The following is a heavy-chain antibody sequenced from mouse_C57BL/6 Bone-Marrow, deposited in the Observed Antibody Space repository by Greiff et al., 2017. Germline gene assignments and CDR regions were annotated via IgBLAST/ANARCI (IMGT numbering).Heavy chain of an antibody. Sequence: EVMLVESGEGLVKPGGSLKLSCAASGFTFSSYAMSWVRQTPEKRLEWVAYISSGGDYIYYADTVKGRFAIARDNARNTLYLQMSSLKSEDTAMYYCTARHNYYGRGVYYFDYWGQGTTLTVSS. V-gene: IGHV5-9-1*02. D-gene: IGHD1-1*01. CDR3: TARHNYYGRGVYYFDY. J-gene: IGHJ2*01. CDR2: ISSGGDYI. CDR1: GFTFSSYA.